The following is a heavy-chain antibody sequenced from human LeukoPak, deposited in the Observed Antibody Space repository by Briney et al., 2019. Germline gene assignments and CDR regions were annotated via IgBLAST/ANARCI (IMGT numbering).Heavy chain of an antibody. CDR2: ISGSGGST. Sequence: GGSLRLSCAASGFTFSSYAMSWVRQAPGKGLEWVSAISGSGGSTYYADSVKGRFTISRDNSKNTLYLQMNSLRAEDTAVYYCARAQWPPPYYFDYWGQGTLVTVSS. J-gene: IGHJ4*02. CDR1: GFTFSSYA. D-gene: IGHD6-19*01. CDR3: ARAQWPPPYYFDY. V-gene: IGHV3-23*01.